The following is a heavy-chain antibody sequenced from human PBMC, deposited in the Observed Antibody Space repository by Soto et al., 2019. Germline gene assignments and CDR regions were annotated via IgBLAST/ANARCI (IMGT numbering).Heavy chain of an antibody. V-gene: IGHV3-15*07. CDR2: IKTRDAGERT. J-gene: IGHJ6*02. D-gene: IGHD2-15*01. Sequence: EVQLVDSGGGLVKPGGSVRLSCEASGFSFSNAWMNWVRQAPGKGLEWVGGIKTRDAGERTNYAAPVQGRFTISRDDSKNTLYLQMNSLKTEDTAVYYCTTGSVEGFWGQGTTVTVSS. CDR1: GFSFSNAW. CDR3: TTGSVEGF.